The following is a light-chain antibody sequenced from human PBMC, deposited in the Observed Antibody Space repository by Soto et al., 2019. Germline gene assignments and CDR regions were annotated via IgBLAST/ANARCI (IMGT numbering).Light chain of an antibody. CDR3: QQYNSYWT. J-gene: IGKJ1*01. V-gene: IGKV1-5*03. Sequence: DIQMTPSPSSLCASVGDRVTITCRASQSISSWLAWYQQKPGKAPKLLIYKASSLESGVPSRFSGSGSGTEFTLTISSLQPDDFATYYCQQYNSYWTFGQGTKGDIK. CDR1: QSISSW. CDR2: KAS.